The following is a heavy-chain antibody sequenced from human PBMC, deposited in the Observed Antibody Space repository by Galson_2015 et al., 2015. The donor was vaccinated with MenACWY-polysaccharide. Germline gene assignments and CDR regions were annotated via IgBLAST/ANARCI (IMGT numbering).Heavy chain of an antibody. J-gene: IGHJ5*02. D-gene: IGHD6-6*01. CDR1: GFTFSSCA. V-gene: IGHV3-23*01. Sequence: SLRLSCAASGFTFSSCAMSWVRQAPGRGLEWVSAISGSGDSTFYANSVKGRFTISRDNSRTTLYLQMNSLRAEDTAVYYCAKDIQTARPHNWFAPWGQGTLVTVSS. CDR3: AKDIQTARPHNWFAP. CDR2: ISGSGDST.